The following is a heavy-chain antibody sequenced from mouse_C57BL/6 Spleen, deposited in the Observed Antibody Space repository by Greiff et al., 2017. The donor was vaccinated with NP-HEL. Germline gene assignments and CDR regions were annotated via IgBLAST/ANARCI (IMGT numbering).Heavy chain of an antibody. V-gene: IGHV5-4*01. CDR1: GFTFSSYA. CDR2: ISDGGSYT. D-gene: IGHD2-1*01. Sequence: EVQLVESGGGLVKPGGSLKLSCAASGFTFSSYAMSWVRQTPEKRLEWVATISDGGSYTYYPDNVKGRFTISRDNAKNNLYLQMSHLKSEDTAMYYCARDQDLYYGNYYYFDYWGQGTTLTVSS. CDR3: ARDQDLYYGNYYYFDY. J-gene: IGHJ2*01.